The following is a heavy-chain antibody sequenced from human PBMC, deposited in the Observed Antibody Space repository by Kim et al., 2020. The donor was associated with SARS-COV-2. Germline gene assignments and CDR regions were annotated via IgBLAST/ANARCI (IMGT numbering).Heavy chain of an antibody. D-gene: IGHD6-19*01. J-gene: IGHJ6*03. CDR3: ARAGRGYSSGWAYYYYYMDV. CDR1: GYTFTSYG. V-gene: IGHV1-18*01. Sequence: ASVKVSCKASGYTFTSYGISWVRQAPGQGLEWMGWISAYNGNTNYAQKLQGRVTMTTDTSTSTAYMELRSLRSDDTAVYYCARAGRGYSSGWAYYYYYMDVWGKGTTVTVSS. CDR2: ISAYNGNT.